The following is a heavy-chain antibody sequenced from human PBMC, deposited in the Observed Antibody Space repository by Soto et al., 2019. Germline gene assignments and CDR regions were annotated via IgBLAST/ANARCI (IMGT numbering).Heavy chain of an antibody. V-gene: IGHV4-31*03. CDR3: ARDRHGDSYYYYYGMDV. CDR1: GGSISSGGYY. Sequence: SETLSLTCTVSGGSISSGGYYWSWIRQHPGKGLEWIGYIYYSGSTYYNPSLKSRVTISVDTSKNQFSLKLSSVTAADTAVYYCARDRHGDSYYYYYGMDVWGQGTTVTVSS. CDR2: IYYSGST. D-gene: IGHD4-17*01. J-gene: IGHJ6*02.